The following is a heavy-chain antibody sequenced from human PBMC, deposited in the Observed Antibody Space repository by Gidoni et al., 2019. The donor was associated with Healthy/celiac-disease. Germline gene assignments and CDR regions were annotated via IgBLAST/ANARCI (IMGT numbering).Heavy chain of an antibody. CDR1: GFTFSSYW. CDR3: ARGYSSGWYTAY. D-gene: IGHD6-19*01. V-gene: IGHV3-74*01. Sequence: QPGGSLRLSCAASGFTFSSYWMHWVRQAPGKGLVWVSRINSDESSTSYADSVRGRFTISRDNAKNTLYLQMNSLRAEDTAVYYCARGYSSGWYTAYWGQGTLVTVSS. CDR2: INSDESST. J-gene: IGHJ4*02.